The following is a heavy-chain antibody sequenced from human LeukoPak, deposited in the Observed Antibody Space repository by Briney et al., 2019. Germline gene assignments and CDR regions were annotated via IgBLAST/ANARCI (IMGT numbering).Heavy chain of an antibody. D-gene: IGHD2/OR15-2a*01. CDR2: SDPEDGEM. J-gene: IGHJ5*02. CDR1: GSTLTELC. Sequence: ASVKVSCKVSGSTLTELCIHWVRQAPGKGLEWMGGSDPEDGEMIYAQNFQGRVTMTEDTSTDTAYMEVSSLRSEDAAVYYCATIFFGRVIDNWFDPWGQGTLITVSS. V-gene: IGHV1-24*01. CDR3: ATIFFGRVIDNWFDP.